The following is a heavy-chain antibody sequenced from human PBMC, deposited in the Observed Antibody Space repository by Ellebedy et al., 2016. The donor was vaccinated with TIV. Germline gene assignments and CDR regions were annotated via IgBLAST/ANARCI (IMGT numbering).Heavy chain of an antibody. CDR3: ARVDYGLAFHI. CDR2: IYSSGIT. Sequence: GGSLRLSCAASGFTVSSNYMSLVRQGPGKGLEWVSVIYSSGITYYADSVKGRFTISRDNSRDNYKNTVYLQMNSLRAEDTAVYYCARVDYGLAFHIWGQGAMVTVSS. CDR1: GFTVSSNY. V-gene: IGHV3-66*01. D-gene: IGHD3-16*01. J-gene: IGHJ3*02.